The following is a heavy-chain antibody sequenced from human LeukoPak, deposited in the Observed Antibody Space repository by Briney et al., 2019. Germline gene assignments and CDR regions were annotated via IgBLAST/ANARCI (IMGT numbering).Heavy chain of an antibody. CDR1: GFTFSTFW. CDR3: ATLNSFGHDY. Sequence: PARSLRLSCAAAGFTFSTFWIRWDRQLPGKGLVWVSRNDTDGSITTYEDSVKGRFTISRDNAKNTVYLQMNSLRADDTAVYYCATLNSFGHDYWGHGTLVTVSS. V-gene: IGHV3-74*01. CDR2: NDTDGSIT. D-gene: IGHD5-18*01. J-gene: IGHJ4*03.